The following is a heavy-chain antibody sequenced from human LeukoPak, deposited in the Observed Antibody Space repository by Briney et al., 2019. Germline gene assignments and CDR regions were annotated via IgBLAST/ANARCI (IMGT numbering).Heavy chain of an antibody. CDR2: IRSKANSYAT. CDR3: TSGTVLVTR. D-gene: IGHD2-8*02. J-gene: IGHJ4*02. CDR1: GFTFSGSA. Sequence: GGSLRLSCAAPGFTFSGSAMHWVRQASGKGLEWVGRIRSKANSYATAYAASVKGRFTISRDDSKNTAYLQMNSLKTEDTAVYYCTSGTVLVTRWGQGTLVTVSS. V-gene: IGHV3-73*01.